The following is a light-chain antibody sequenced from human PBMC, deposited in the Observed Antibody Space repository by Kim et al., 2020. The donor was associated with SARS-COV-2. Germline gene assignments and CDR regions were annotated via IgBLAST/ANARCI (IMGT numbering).Light chain of an antibody. V-gene: IGKV1-5*03. CDR2: KAS. Sequence: DIQMTQSPSTLSASVGDRVTITCRASQEITIWLAWYQQKSGKAPKLLIYKASSLESGVPLRFSGSGSGTEFTLTLSSLQPDDFATYHCKQYLPSLTFGQGTKVDIK. J-gene: IGKJ1*01. CDR1: QEITIW. CDR3: KQYLPSLT.